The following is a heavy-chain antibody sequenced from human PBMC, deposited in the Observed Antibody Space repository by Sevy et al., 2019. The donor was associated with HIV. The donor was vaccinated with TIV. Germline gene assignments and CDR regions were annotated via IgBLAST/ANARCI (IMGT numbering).Heavy chain of an antibody. CDR3: ARGRGAGYPADHYFDH. CDR2: ISRDSTKV. D-gene: IGHD6-25*01. V-gene: IGHV3-21*06. J-gene: IGHJ4*02. CDR1: GFTFNGYT. Sequence: GGSLRLSCEASGFTFNGYTMDWVRPAPGKGLEWVASISRDSTKVYYGDSIRGRFTISRDNAKNSVYLHLSSLRVDDTGVYHCARGRGAGYPADHYFDHWGLGVLVTVSS.